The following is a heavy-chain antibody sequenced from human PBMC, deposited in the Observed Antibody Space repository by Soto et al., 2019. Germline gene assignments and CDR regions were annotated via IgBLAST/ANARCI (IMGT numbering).Heavy chain of an antibody. Sequence: ASVKVSCKAFGYIFTSYVIAWVRQAPGQGLEWMGWISTYNDDTNYAQTLQGRVTMTTDTSTSTASMELRSLTSDDTAVYYCVRGYSGSYNFDYWGQGTLVTVSS. J-gene: IGHJ4*02. D-gene: IGHD1-26*01. CDR2: ISTYNDDT. CDR1: GYIFTSYV. V-gene: IGHV1-18*04. CDR3: VRGYSGSYNFDY.